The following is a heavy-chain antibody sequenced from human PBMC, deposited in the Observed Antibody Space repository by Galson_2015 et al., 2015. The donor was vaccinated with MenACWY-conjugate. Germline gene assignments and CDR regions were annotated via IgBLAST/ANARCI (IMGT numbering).Heavy chain of an antibody. CDR1: GFTFSAYG. V-gene: IGHV3-30*02. Sequence: SLRLSCATSGFTFSAYGMHWVRQAPGKGLEWLAFMRYDGSDGTYADSVKGRFIISRDDSRRTLSLQMNNSTTEDTAVYFCAKDKIYFGSGSYLYYFDYWGQGTLVTVSS. J-gene: IGHJ4*02. CDR3: AKDKIYFGSGSYLYYFDY. D-gene: IGHD3-10*01. CDR2: MRYDGSDG.